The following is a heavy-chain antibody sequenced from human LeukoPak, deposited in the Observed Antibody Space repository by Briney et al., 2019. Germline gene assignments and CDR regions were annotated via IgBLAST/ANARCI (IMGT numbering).Heavy chain of an antibody. V-gene: IGHV4-31*03. CDR1: GGSISSGGYY. CDR2: IYYSGST. J-gene: IGHJ4*02. CDR3: ARDQHDYVWGSYPGDY. D-gene: IGHD3-16*01. Sequence: RSETLSLTCTVSGGSISSGGYYWSWIRQHPGKGLEWFGYIYYSGSTYYNPSLKSRVTIAVDTSKKQFPLKQSSGTAADTAVYYCARDQHDYVWGSYPGDYWGQGTLVTVSS.